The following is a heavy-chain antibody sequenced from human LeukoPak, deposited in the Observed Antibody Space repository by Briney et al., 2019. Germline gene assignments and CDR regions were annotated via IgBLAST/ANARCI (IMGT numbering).Heavy chain of an antibody. CDR1: GYSFRSYD. CDR2: MNPSSGNK. CDR3: ARAGHSTLIPDYNWFDP. Sequence: GASVTVSCKASGYSFRSYDINWVRQAAGEGVEGMGWMNPSSGNKEYAQNFQGRVTMTRDTSVSTSFMELSSLRSEDTAVYYCARAGHSTLIPDYNWFDPWGQGTLVTVSS. J-gene: IGHJ5*02. D-gene: IGHD3-16*01. V-gene: IGHV1-8*01.